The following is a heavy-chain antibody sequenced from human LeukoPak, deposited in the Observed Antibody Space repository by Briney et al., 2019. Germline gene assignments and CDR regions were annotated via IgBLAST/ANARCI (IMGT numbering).Heavy chain of an antibody. Sequence: PGGSLRLSCAASGFTFTSYAMSWVRQAPGKGLEWVSGISGSGSGGSTYYADSAKGRSTISRDNSKNTLYLQMNSLRAEDTAVYYCARMDYYDGRIDPWGQGTLVTVSA. V-gene: IGHV3-23*01. J-gene: IGHJ5*02. D-gene: IGHD3-22*01. CDR3: ARMDYYDGRIDP. CDR1: GFTFTSYA. CDR2: ISGSGSGGST.